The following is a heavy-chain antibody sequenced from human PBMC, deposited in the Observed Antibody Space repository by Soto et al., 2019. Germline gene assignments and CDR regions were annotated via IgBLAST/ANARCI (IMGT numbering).Heavy chain of an antibody. CDR3: AKEPAQYYYDSSYFDY. CDR2: ISYDGSNK. Sequence: QVQLVESGGGVVQPGRSLRLSCAASGFTFSSYGMHWVRQAPGKGLEWVAVISYDGSNKYYADSVKGRFTISRDNSKNTLYLQMNSLRADDTAVYYCAKEPAQYYYDSSYFDYWGQGTLVTVSS. D-gene: IGHD3-22*01. V-gene: IGHV3-30*18. CDR1: GFTFSSYG. J-gene: IGHJ4*02.